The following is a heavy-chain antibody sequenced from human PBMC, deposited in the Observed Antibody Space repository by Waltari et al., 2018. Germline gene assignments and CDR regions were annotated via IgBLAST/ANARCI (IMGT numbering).Heavy chain of an antibody. CDR3: AGGLWYSSGPIDY. Sequence: QVQLQQWGAGLLKPSETLSLTCAVYGGSFSGYYWSWIRQPPGKGLEWIGEINQSGSTNYNPALKSRVTISVDTSKNQCSLKLSSVTAADTAVDYCAGGLWYSSGPIDYWGQGTLVIVSS. V-gene: IGHV4-34*01. CDR1: GGSFSGYY. D-gene: IGHD3-22*01. CDR2: INQSGST. J-gene: IGHJ4*02.